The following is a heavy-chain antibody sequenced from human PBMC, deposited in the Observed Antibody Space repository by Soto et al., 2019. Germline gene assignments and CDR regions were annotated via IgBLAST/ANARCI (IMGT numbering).Heavy chain of an antibody. CDR3: ARAPSPSFNVDTAMAPNDY. CDR2: IIPIFGTE. CDR1: GYLFISYG. J-gene: IGHJ4*02. D-gene: IGHD5-18*01. V-gene: IGHV1-69*13. Sequence: GASVKVSCKASGYLFISYGISWVRQAPGQGLEWMGGIIPIFGTENYAQKFQGRVTITADESTSTAYMELSSLRSEDTAVYYCARAPSPSFNVDTAMAPNDYWGQGTLVTVSS.